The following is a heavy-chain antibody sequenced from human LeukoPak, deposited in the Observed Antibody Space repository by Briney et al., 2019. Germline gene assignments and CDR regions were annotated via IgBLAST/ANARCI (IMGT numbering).Heavy chain of an antibody. D-gene: IGHD4-17*01. CDR3: ARTGGATVTNYFDY. Sequence: SETLSLTCTVSGGSISSGSYYWSWIRQPAGKGLEWIGRIYTSGSTNYNPSLKSRVTMSVDTSKNQFSLKLSSVTAADTAVYYCARTGGATVTNYFDYWGQGTLVTVSS. CDR1: GGSISSGSYY. V-gene: IGHV4-61*02. CDR2: IYTSGST. J-gene: IGHJ4*02.